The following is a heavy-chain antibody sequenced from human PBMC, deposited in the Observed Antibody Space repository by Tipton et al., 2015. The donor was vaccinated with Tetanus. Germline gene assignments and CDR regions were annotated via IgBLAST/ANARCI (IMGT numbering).Heavy chain of an antibody. Sequence: TLSLTCTVSGGSITSSTYYWGWIRQPPGKGLEWIGTFYSGGSIFYNPSFKSRATISVDTPKNQISLRLTSVASADTAVYYCARGAYGQFDYWGQGTLVTVSS. V-gene: IGHV4-39*01. D-gene: IGHD4-17*01. CDR3: ARGAYGQFDY. CDR1: GGSITSSTYY. J-gene: IGHJ4*02. CDR2: FYSGGSI.